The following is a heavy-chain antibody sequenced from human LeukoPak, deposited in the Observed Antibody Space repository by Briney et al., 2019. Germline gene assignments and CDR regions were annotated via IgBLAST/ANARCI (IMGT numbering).Heavy chain of an antibody. D-gene: IGHD2-15*01. CDR3: AKGKYCSGGSCYSLDDAFDI. Sequence: GGSLRLSCAASGFTFDDYAMHWVRQAPGKGLEWVSLISWDGGSTYYADSVKGRFTISRDNSKNSLYLQMNSLRAGDTALYYCAKGKYCSGGSCYSLDDAFDIWGQGTMVTVSS. CDR1: GFTFDDYA. V-gene: IGHV3-43D*03. J-gene: IGHJ3*02. CDR2: ISWDGGST.